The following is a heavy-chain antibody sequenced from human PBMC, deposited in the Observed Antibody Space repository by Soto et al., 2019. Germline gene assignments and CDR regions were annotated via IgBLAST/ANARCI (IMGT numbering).Heavy chain of an antibody. J-gene: IGHJ4*02. CDR3: ARGLWFGELLQYYFDY. Sequence: GASVKVSCKGSGGTFSSYAISWLRQSPGQGLEWMGGIIPIFGTANYAQKFQGRVTITADESTSTAYMELSSLRSEDTAVYHCARGLWFGELLQYYFDYWGQGTPVTVSS. CDR2: IIPIFGTA. D-gene: IGHD3-10*01. V-gene: IGHV1-69*13. CDR1: GGTFSSYA.